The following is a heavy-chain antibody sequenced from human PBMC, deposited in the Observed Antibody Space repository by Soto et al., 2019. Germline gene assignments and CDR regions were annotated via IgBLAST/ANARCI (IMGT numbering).Heavy chain of an antibody. Sequence: PSETLSLTCAVYGGSFSGYYWSWIRQPPGKGLEWIGEINHSGSTNYNPSLKSRVIISVDTSKNQFSLKLSSVTAADTAVYYCARGRPASGYYYFDYWGQGTLVTVSS. D-gene: IGHD3-3*01. V-gene: IGHV4-34*01. CDR1: GGSFSGYY. CDR2: INHSGST. CDR3: ARGRPASGYYYFDY. J-gene: IGHJ4*02.